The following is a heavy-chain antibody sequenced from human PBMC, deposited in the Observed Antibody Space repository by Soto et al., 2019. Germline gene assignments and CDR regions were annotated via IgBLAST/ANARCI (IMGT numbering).Heavy chain of an antibody. CDR1: GGSISSYY. CDR2: IYYSGST. V-gene: IGHV4-59*01. Sequence: SETLSLTCTVSGGSISSYYWSWIRQPPGKGLEWIGYIYYSGSTNYNPSLKSRVTISVDTSKNQFSLKLSSVTAADTAVYYCARDNKISAAAGIYGGGFDYWGQGTLVTVSS. D-gene: IGHD6-13*01. J-gene: IGHJ4*02. CDR3: ARDNKISAAAGIYGGGFDY.